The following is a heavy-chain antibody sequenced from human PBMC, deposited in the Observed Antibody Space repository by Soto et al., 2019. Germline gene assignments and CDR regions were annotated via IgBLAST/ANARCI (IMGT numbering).Heavy chain of an antibody. CDR2: INHSGST. J-gene: IGHJ6*02. D-gene: IGHD3-3*01. CDR1: GGSFSGYY. CDR3: ARGYYDFWSGYYTTIRSVQVGYYYYYGMDV. Sequence: PSETLSLTCAVYGGSFSGYYWSWIRQPPGKGLEWIGEINHSGSTNYNPSLKSRVTISVDTSKNQFSLKLSSVTAADTAVYYCARGYYDFWSGYYTTIRSVQVGYYYYYGMDVWGQGTTVTV. V-gene: IGHV4-34*01.